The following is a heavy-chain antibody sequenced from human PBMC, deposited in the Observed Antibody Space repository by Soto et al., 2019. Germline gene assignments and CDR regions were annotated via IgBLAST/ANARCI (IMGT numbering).Heavy chain of an antibody. Sequence: SQTLSLTCAISGDSVSSNSAAWNWIRQSPSRGLEWLGRTYYRSKWYNDYAVSVKSRITINPDTSKNQFSLQLNSVTPEDTAVYDCARDPPLRRVAARTGRLDAWGQRATGTLPS. CDR2: TYYRSKWYN. CDR1: GDSVSSNSAA. D-gene: IGHD6-6*01. CDR3: ARDPPLRRVAARTGRLDA. J-gene: IGHJ6*02. V-gene: IGHV6-1*01.